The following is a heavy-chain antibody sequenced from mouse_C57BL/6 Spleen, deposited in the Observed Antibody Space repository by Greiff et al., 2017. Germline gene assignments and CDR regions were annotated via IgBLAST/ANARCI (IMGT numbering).Heavy chain of an antibody. CDR2: IYPGSGST. CDR3: ARRRGYDYPFAY. J-gene: IGHJ3*01. Sequence: QVQLQQPGAELVKPGASVKMSCKASGYTFTSYWITWVKQRPGQGLEWIGDIYPGSGSTNYNEKFKSKATLTVDTSSSTAYMQLSSLTSEDSAVYYCARRRGYDYPFAYWGQGTLVTVSA. CDR1: GYTFTSYW. V-gene: IGHV1-55*01. D-gene: IGHD2-4*01.